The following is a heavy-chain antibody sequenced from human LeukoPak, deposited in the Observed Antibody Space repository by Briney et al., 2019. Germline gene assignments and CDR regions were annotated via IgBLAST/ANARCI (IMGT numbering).Heavy chain of an antibody. J-gene: IGHJ6*04. D-gene: IGHD2-2*02. CDR1: GGSFSGYY. V-gene: IGHV4-34*01. Sequence: PSETLSLTCAVYGGSFSGYYWSWIRQPPGKGLEWIGEINHSGSTNYNPSLKSRVTISVDTSKNQFSLKLSSVTAADTGVYYCARGGYCSSTSCYKNGMDVWGKGTTVTVSS. CDR2: INHSGST. CDR3: ARGGYCSSTSCYKNGMDV.